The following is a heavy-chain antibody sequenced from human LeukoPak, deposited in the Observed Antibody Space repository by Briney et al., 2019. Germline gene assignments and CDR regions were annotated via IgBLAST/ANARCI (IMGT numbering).Heavy chain of an antibody. Sequence: QTGGSLRLSCAASGFTFSSYAMSWVRQAPGKGLEWVSAISGSGGSTYYADSVKGRFTISRDNAKNSLYLQMNSLRAEDTAVYYCARVSGYDSYYYYHMDVWGKGTTVTVSS. CDR1: GFTFSSYA. D-gene: IGHD5-12*01. J-gene: IGHJ6*03. V-gene: IGHV3-23*01. CDR3: ARVSGYDSYYYYHMDV. CDR2: ISGSGGST.